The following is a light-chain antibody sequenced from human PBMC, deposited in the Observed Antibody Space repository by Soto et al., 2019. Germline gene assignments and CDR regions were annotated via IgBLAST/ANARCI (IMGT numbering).Light chain of an antibody. J-gene: IGLJ7*01. Sequence: HSVLTQPASVSGSPGQSITISCTGTSSDVGSHNLGSWYQQHPGQAHKLMIYEVSKRPLGVSTRFSASKSGNTASLTISGLQAEDEADYYCCSYGGSRAVFGGGTQLTVL. CDR1: SSDVGSHNL. CDR2: EVS. V-gene: IGLV2-23*02. CDR3: CSYGGSRAV.